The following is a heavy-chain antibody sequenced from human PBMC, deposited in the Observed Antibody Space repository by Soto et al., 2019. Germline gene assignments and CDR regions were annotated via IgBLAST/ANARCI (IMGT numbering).Heavy chain of an antibody. CDR2: IKSKTDGGTT. CDR1: GFTFSNAW. CDR3: TTAPIDCSGGSCYYEFDY. V-gene: IGHV3-15*07. Sequence: GGSLRLSCAASGFTFSNAWMNWVRQAPGKGLEWVGRIKSKTDGGTTDYAAPVKGRFTISRDDSKNTLYLQMNSLKTEDTAVYYCTTAPIDCSGGSCYYEFDYWGQGTLVTVSS. D-gene: IGHD2-15*01. J-gene: IGHJ4*02.